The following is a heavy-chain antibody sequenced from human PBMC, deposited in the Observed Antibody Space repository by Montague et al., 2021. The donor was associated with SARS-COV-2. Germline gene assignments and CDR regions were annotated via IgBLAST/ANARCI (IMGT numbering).Heavy chain of an antibody. CDR2: IYYSGST. CDR3: ARRGDYGGPRFDY. CDR1: GGSVSSRSYY. Sequence: SEILSLTCTVSGGSVSSRSYYWGWIRQPPGKGLEWIGSIYYSGSTHYNPSLKSRVTISVDTSKNQFSLKLSSVTAADTAVYYCARRGDYGGPRFDYWSQGTLVSVSS. V-gene: IGHV4-39*01. J-gene: IGHJ4*02. D-gene: IGHD4-23*01.